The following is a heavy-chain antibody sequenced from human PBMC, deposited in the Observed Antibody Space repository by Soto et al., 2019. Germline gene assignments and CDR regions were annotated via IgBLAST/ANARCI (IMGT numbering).Heavy chain of an antibody. D-gene: IGHD2-15*01. CDR2: INHSGST. CDR1: GGSFSGYY. CDR3: ARGPRGYCSGGSCYPPDY. J-gene: IGHJ4*02. V-gene: IGHV4-34*01. Sequence: SETLSLTCAVYGGSFSGYYWSWIRQPPGKGLEWIGEINHSGSTNYNPSLKSRVTISVDTSKNQFSLKLSSVTAADTAVYYCARGPRGYCSGGSCYPPDYWGQGTLVTVSS.